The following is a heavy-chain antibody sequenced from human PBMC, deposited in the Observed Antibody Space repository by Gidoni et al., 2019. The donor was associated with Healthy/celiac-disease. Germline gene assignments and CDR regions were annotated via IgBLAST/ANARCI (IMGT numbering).Heavy chain of an antibody. CDR2: IWYDGSNK. J-gene: IGHJ4*02. CDR3: ARERKLRYFDWSFDY. Sequence: QVQLVESGGGVVQPGRSMRLSCAASGFTFSSYGMHWVRQAPGKGLEWVAVIWYDGSNKYYADSVKGRFTISRDNSKNTLYLQMNSLRAEDTAVYYCARERKLRYFDWSFDYWGQGTLVTVSS. V-gene: IGHV3-33*01. D-gene: IGHD3-9*01. CDR1: GFTFSSYG.